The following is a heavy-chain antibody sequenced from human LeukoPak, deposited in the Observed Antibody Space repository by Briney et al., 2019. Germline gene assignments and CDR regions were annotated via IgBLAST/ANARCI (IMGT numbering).Heavy chain of an antibody. Sequence: SDTLSLTCTVSGGSINDHYWSWLRHPSHKALEWIGRTYSSGSANYSPSLKSRDSMSVDTSNNYFSLNLTSVTAADTALYFCARDVRYASGWSTPESWGQGILVTVSS. CDR3: ARDVRYASGWSTPES. CDR1: GGSINDHY. CDR2: TYSSGSA. D-gene: IGHD6-19*01. J-gene: IGHJ5*02. V-gene: IGHV4-4*07.